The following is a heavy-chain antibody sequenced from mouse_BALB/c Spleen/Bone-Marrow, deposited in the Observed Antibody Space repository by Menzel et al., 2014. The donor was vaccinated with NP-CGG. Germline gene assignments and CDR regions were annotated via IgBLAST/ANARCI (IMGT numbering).Heavy chain of an antibody. CDR3: AFISTVAY. J-gene: IGHJ3*01. CDR1: GISFSTYG. D-gene: IGHD1-1*01. V-gene: IGHV5-6*02. Sequence: EVMLVESGGDLVKPVGSLKLSCAASGISFSTYGMSWVRQTPDKRLEWVATISSGDSYTYYPDSVKGRFTISRDNAKNTLYLQMSSLKSEDTAMYYCAFISTVAYWGQGTLVTVSA. CDR2: ISSGDSYT.